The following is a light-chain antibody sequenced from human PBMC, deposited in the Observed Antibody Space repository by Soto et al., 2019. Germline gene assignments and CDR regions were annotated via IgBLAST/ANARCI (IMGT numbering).Light chain of an antibody. CDR1: SSDVGAYNY. CDR2: DVT. CDR3: SSYTTSSTSV. Sequence: QSVLTQPASVSGSPGQSITISCTGTSSDVGAYNYVSWYQQHPGKAPKLMIYDVTNRPSGVSNRFSGSKSGYTASLTISGLQAEDEADYYCSSYTTSSTSVFGTGTKLTVL. J-gene: IGLJ1*01. V-gene: IGLV2-14*03.